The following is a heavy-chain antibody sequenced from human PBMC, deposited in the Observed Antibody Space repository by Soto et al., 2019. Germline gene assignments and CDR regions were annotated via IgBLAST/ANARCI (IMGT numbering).Heavy chain of an antibody. Sequence: PGGSLRLSCAASGFTFSSYTLNWVRRAPGKGLEWVATSSDRRTGNTHYSDSVRGRFTLSRDYSRNILFLQMDSLRADDTALYYCTTWLTAHFYYWGRGTQVTVSS. V-gene: IGHV3-23*01. CDR2: SSDRRTGNT. CDR1: GFTFSSYT. CDR3: TTWLTAHFYY. D-gene: IGHD2-21*02. J-gene: IGHJ4*02.